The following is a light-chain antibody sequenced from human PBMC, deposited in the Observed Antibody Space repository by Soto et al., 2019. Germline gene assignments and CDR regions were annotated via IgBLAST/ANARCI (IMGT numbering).Light chain of an antibody. CDR2: GAS. CDR1: QGIGTN. J-gene: IGKJ5*01. V-gene: IGKV3D-15*01. Sequence: EIVMTQSPATLSVSPGERATLSCRATQGIGTNLAWYQQRPGQAPRLLIYGASTRATGIPARFSGSASGTEFTLTITSLRSEDFAVYYCQQYNYWPITFGQGTRLEIK. CDR3: QQYNYWPIT.